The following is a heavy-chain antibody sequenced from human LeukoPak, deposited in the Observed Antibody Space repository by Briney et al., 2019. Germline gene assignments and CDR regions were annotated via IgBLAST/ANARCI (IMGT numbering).Heavy chain of an antibody. J-gene: IGHJ5*02. CDR2: ISGSGGST. D-gene: IGHD2-15*01. CDR1: GFTFSSYA. V-gene: IGHV3-23*01. Sequence: GGSLRLSCAASGFTFSSYAMSWVRQAPGKGLEWVSAISGSGGSTYYADSVKGRFTLSRDNSKNTLYPQMNSLRAEDTAVYYCAKLGIVVVVAATTWFDPWSQGTLVTVSS. CDR3: AKLGIVVVVAATTWFDP.